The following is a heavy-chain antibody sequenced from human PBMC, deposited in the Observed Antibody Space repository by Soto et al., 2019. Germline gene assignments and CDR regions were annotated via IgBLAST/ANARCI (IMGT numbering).Heavy chain of an antibody. CDR3: ARNPEFGELIGILDY. CDR1: GDSVTSHY. V-gene: IGHV4-59*02. CDR2: MHYTGFS. D-gene: IGHD3-10*01. Sequence: SETLSLTCSFSGDSVTSHYLTWIRQSPEKGLEWIAYMHYTGFSHYNPSLKSRLTISVDTSKNQFSLKLSSVTAADTAVYYCARNPEFGELIGILDYWGQGTLVTVSS. J-gene: IGHJ4*02.